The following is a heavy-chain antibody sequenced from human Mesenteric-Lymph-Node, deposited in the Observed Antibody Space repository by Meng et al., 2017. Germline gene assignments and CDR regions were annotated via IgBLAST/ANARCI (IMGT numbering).Heavy chain of an antibody. D-gene: IGHD3-9*01. CDR3: ARTYYDILLGNGLDV. CDR1: GFTFSSYA. J-gene: IGHJ6*02. Sequence: GESLKISCAASGFTFSSYAMHWVRQAPGKGLEWVAVISYDGSNKYYADSVKGRFTISRDNAKNSLSLQMNSLTAEDTAVYYCARTYYDILLGNGLDVWGQGTTVTVSS. V-gene: IGHV3-30*04. CDR2: ISYDGSNK.